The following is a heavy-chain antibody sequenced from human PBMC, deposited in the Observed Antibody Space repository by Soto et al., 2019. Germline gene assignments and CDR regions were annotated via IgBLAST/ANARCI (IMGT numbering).Heavy chain of an antibody. CDR1: GGTFSSYA. Sequence: QVQRVQSGAEVKKPGSSVKVSCKASGGTFSSYAISWVRQAPGQGLEWMGGIIPIFGTANYAQKFQGRVTITADESTSTAYMELSSLRSEDTAVYYCARGGNNHYYLIDYFDYWGQGTLVTVSS. CDR2: IIPIFGTA. CDR3: ARGGNNHYYLIDYFDY. V-gene: IGHV1-69*12. J-gene: IGHJ4*02. D-gene: IGHD1-26*01.